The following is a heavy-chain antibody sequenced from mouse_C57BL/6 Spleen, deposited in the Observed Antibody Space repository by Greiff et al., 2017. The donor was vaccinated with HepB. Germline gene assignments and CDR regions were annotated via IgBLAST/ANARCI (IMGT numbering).Heavy chain of an antibody. D-gene: IGHD1-1*01. CDR1: GYTFTSYW. V-gene: IGHV1-52*01. Sequence: QVQLKQPGAELVRPGSSVKLSCKASGYTFTSYWMHWVKQRPIQGLEWIGNIDPSDSETHYNQKFKDKATLTVDKSSSTAYMQLSSLTSEDSAVYYCARSRGSSHNWYFDVWGTGTTVTVSS. J-gene: IGHJ1*03. CDR3: ARSRGSSHNWYFDV. CDR2: IDPSDSET.